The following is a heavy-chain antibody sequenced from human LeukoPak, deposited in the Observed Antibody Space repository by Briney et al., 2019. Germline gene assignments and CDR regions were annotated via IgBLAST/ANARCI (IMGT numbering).Heavy chain of an antibody. V-gene: IGHV1-8*01. CDR1: GYTFTSCD. CDR3: TRGSSGRRDN. D-gene: IGHD1-1*01. Sequence: GASVNVSCKPSGYTFTSCDINWVRQATGQGLEWMGWMNPNSGKTGYGHRFQGTSTITRDISIGKPYMELSNLTSEDTAIYYCTRGSSGRRDNWGQGTLVTVSA. J-gene: IGHJ4*02. CDR2: MNPNSGKT.